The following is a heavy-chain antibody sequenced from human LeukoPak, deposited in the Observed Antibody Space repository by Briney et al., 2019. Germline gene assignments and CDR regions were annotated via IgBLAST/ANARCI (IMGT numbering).Heavy chain of an antibody. Sequence: ASVKVSCKASGYTFTSYAMNWVRQAPGQGLEWMGGIIPIFGTANYAQKFQGRVTITADKSTSTAYMELSSLRSEDTAVYYCARDYDSKWELLPAYWGQGTLVTVSS. D-gene: IGHD1-26*01. J-gene: IGHJ4*02. V-gene: IGHV1-69*06. CDR3: ARDYDSKWELLPAY. CDR1: GYTFTSYA. CDR2: IIPIFGTA.